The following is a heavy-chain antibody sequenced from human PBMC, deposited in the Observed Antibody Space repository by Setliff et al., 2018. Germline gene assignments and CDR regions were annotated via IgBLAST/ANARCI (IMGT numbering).Heavy chain of an antibody. J-gene: IGHJ6*02. CDR1: GFTFSSYA. D-gene: IGHD3-9*01. Sequence: GGSLRLSCAASGFTFSSYAITWVRQAPGKGLVWVSRVNDDGSSAMYADSVKGRFTISRDNSKNTLYLQMNSLRAEDTAVYYCAKHGAYNDFLTGYNFYYDMDVWGQGTTVTVSS. V-gene: IGHV3-23*01. CDR3: AKHGAYNDFLTGYNFYYDMDV. CDR2: VNDDGSSA.